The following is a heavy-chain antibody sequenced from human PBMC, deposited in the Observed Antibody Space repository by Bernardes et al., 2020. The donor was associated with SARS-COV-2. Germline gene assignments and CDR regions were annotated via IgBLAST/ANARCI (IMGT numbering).Heavy chain of an antibody. J-gene: IGHJ4*02. D-gene: IGHD4-17*01. CDR1: GFTFSSYG. CDR2: IWYDGSNK. Sequence: GGSLILSCAASGFTFSSYGMHWVRQAPGKGLEWVAVIWYDGSNKYYADSVKGRFTISRDNSKNTLYLQMNSLRAEDTAVYYCARHGDYALGLGDYWGQGTLVTVSS. V-gene: IGHV3-33*01. CDR3: ARHGDYALGLGDY.